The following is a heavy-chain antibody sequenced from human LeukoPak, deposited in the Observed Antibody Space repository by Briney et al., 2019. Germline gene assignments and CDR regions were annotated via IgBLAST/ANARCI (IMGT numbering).Heavy chain of an antibody. V-gene: IGHV7-4-1*02. CDR1: GYTFTSYA. CDR3: ARPVSLMVRGAMGY. J-gene: IGHJ4*02. Sequence: ASVKVSCKASGYTFTSYAMNWVRQAPGQGLEWMGWINTNTGNPTYAQGFTGRFVFSLDTSVSTAYLQTSSLKAEDTAVYYCARPVSLMVRGAMGYWGQGTLVTVSS. D-gene: IGHD3-10*01. CDR2: INTNTGNP.